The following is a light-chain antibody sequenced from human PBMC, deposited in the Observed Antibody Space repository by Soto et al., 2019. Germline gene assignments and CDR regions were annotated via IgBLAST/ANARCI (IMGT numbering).Light chain of an antibody. CDR2: AAS. CDR1: QRISNS. CDR3: QQSYSSPPMYT. J-gene: IGKJ2*01. Sequence: DIQMTQSPSSLSASVGDRVTITCRASQRISNSLNWYQQKPGKAPDLLIYAASNLQSGVPSRFSGSGSGTDFPLTISSPQPEDFATYYCQQSYSSPPMYTFGQGNKLEIK. V-gene: IGKV1-39*01.